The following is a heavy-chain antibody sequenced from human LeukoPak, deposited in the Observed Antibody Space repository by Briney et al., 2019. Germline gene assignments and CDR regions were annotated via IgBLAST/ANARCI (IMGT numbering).Heavy chain of an antibody. V-gene: IGHV3-30*18. CDR2: ISYDGSNK. Sequence: GRSLRLSCAASGFTFSSYGMHWVRQAPGKGLEWVAVISYDGSNKYYADSVKGRFTISRDNSKNTLYLQMNSLRAEDTAVYYCAKLIVGATTDAAFDIWGQGTMVTVSS. CDR1: GFTFSSYG. J-gene: IGHJ3*02. CDR3: AKLIVGATTDAAFDI. D-gene: IGHD1-26*01.